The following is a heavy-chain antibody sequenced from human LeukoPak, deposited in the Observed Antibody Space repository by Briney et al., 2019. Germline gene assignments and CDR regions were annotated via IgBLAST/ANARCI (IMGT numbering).Heavy chain of an antibody. CDR3: ARDRAGIFDY. Sequence: QTGGSLRLSCAASGFTFSNFWMHWVRQAPEMGLVWVSRINTDGSRTNSVKGRFTISRDNAKNTLYLQMNSLRAEDTAVYYCARDRAGIFDYWGQGTLVTVSS. CDR1: GFTFSNFW. J-gene: IGHJ4*02. V-gene: IGHV3-74*01. D-gene: IGHD6-19*01. CDR2: INTDGSRT.